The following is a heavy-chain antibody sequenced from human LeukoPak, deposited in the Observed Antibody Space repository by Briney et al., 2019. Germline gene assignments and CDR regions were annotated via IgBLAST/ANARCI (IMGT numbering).Heavy chain of an antibody. J-gene: IGHJ4*02. CDR2: IYYSGST. CDR1: GGSISSYY. Sequence: PSETLSLTCTVSGGSISSYYWSWIRQPPGKGLEWIGYIYYSGSTNYNPSLKSRVTISVDTSKNQFSLKLSSVTAADTAVYYCTKYSSGWIDYWGQGTLVTVSS. CDR3: TKYSSGWIDY. V-gene: IGHV4-59*01. D-gene: IGHD6-19*01.